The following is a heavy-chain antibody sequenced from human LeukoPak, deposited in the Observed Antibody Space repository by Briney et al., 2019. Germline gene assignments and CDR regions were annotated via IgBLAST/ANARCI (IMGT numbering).Heavy chain of an antibody. J-gene: IGHJ6*02. D-gene: IGHD4-17*01. V-gene: IGHV3-23*01. CDR3: ATFSFGDYYYYYGMDV. CDR2: ISGSGGST. CDR1: GFTFSSYA. Sequence: GGSLRLSCAASGFTFSSYAMSWVRQAPGKRLEWVSAISGSGGSTYYADSVKGRFTISRDNSKNTLYLQMNSLRAEDTAVYYCATFSFGDYYYYYGMDVWGQGTTVTVSS.